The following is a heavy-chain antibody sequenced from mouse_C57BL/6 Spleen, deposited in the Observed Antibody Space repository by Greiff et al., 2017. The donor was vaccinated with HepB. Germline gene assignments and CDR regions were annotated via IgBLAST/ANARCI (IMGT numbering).Heavy chain of an antibody. V-gene: IGHV1-22*01. CDR3: HYDYDEYAMDY. CDR1: GYTFTDYN. Sequence: EVQLQQSGPELVKPGASVKMSCKSSGYTFTDYNMHWVKQSHGKSLEWIGYINPNNGGTSYNQKFKGKATLTVNKSSSTAYMELRSLTSEDSAVYYCHYDYDEYAMDYWGQGTSVTVSS. J-gene: IGHJ4*01. D-gene: IGHD2-4*01. CDR2: INPNNGGT.